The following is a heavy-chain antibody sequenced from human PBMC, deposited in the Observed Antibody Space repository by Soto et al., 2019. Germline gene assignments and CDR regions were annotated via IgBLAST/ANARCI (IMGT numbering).Heavy chain of an antibody. Sequence: PGESLKISCKGFGYTFTNYWVAWVRQMPGKGLEWMGIIYPYDSDTRYSPSFQGQVTLSADKSINTAYLQWNSLKASDTAMYYCARRPSNYYGVDVWGRGTTVTVSS. J-gene: IGHJ6*02. CDR1: GYTFTNYW. CDR3: ARRPSNYYGVDV. V-gene: IGHV5-51*01. CDR2: IYPYDSDT.